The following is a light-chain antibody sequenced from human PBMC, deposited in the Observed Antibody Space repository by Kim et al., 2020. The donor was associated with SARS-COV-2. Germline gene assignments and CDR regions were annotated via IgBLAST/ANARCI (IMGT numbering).Light chain of an antibody. CDR3: QHYDT. CDR1: QSVSSSF. CDR2: GAS. J-gene: IGKJ2*01. V-gene: IGKV3-20*01. Sequence: ELVLTQSPGTLSLSPGERATLSCRASQSVSSSFLAWYQQKPGQAPRLLIYGASSRAAGIPDRFSGGGSGTDFTLTINRLEPEDFAVYHCQHYDTFGDGTKVDIK.